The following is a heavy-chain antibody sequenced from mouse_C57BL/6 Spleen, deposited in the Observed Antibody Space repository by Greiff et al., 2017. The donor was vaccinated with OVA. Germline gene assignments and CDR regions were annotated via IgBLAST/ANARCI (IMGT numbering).Heavy chain of an antibody. D-gene: IGHD1-2*01. CDR2: ISSGGSYT. CDR1: GFTFSSYG. Sequence: EVQLQESGGDLVKPGGSLKLSCAASGFTFSSYGMSWVRQTPDKRLEWVATISSGGSYTYYPDSVKGRFTISRDNAKNTLYLQMSSLKSEDTAMYYCARDGYRGYFDVWGTGTTVTVSS. J-gene: IGHJ1*03. V-gene: IGHV5-6*01. CDR3: ARDGYRGYFDV.